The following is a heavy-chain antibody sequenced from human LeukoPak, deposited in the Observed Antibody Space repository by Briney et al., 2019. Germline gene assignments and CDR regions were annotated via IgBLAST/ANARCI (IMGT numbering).Heavy chain of an antibody. V-gene: IGHV3-66*01. CDR1: GFTVSSNY. CDR3: ARDRRWFGGPYGMDV. Sequence: GGSLRLSCAASGFTVSSNYMSWVRQATGKGLEWVSVIYGGGSTYYADSVKGRFTISRDNSKNTLYLQMNSLRAEDTAVYYCARDRRWFGGPYGMDVWGQGTTVTVSS. D-gene: IGHD3-10*01. J-gene: IGHJ6*02. CDR2: IYGGGST.